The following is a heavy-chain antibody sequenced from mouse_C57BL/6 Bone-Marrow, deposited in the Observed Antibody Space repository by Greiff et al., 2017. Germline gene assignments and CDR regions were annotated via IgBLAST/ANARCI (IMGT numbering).Heavy chain of an antibody. J-gene: IGHJ1*03. CDR2: ISSGSSTI. V-gene: IGHV5-17*01. Sequence: EVKLMESGGGLVKPGGSLKLSCAASGFTFSDYGMHWVRQAPEKGLEWVAYISSGSSTIYYADTVKGRFTISRDNAKNTLFLQMTSRRSEDTAMYYCATNYYGSSWYFDVWGTGTTVTVSS. CDR1: GFTFSDYG. D-gene: IGHD1-1*01. CDR3: ATNYYGSSWYFDV.